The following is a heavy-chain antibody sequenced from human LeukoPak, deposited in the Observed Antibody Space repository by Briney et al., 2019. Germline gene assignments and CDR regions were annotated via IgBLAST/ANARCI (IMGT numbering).Heavy chain of an antibody. V-gene: IGHV3-30*02. Sequence: GGSLRLSCAASGFTFSSYGMHWVRQAPGKGLEWVAFIRYDGSNKYYADSVKGRFTISRDNSKNTLYLQMNSLRAEDTAVYYCVKAPVTTCSGAYCYPFDYWSQGTLVTVSS. CDR3: VKAPVTTCSGAYCYPFDY. CDR1: GFTFSSYG. CDR2: IRYDGSNK. J-gene: IGHJ4*02. D-gene: IGHD2-15*01.